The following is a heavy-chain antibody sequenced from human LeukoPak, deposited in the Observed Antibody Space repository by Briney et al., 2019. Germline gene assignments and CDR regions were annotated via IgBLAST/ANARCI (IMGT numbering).Heavy chain of an antibody. Sequence: PGGSLRLSCAASGFIFSNYAMHWVRQAPGKGLEWVAVISYDGANKYYADSVRGRFAISRDNSKGTLYLQMNSLRPEDTAVYYCAVIVVVTASTAFDIWGQGTMVTVSS. CDR1: GFIFSNYA. D-gene: IGHD2-21*02. CDR3: AVIVVVTASTAFDI. V-gene: IGHV3-30*09. CDR2: ISYDGANK. J-gene: IGHJ3*02.